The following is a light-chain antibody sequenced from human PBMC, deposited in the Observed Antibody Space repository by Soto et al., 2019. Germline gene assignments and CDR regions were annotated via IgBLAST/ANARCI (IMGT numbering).Light chain of an antibody. CDR3: CSYAGSSSYV. V-gene: IGLV2-11*01. CDR2: DVS. CDR1: SSDVGGYNY. Sequence: QSVLTQPRSVSGSPGQSVTISCTGTSSDVGGYNYVSWYQQHPGKAPKVMIYDVSKRPSGVPDRLSGSKSGKTASLTISGLQAEDEADYYCCSYAGSSSYVFGAGTKLTVL. J-gene: IGLJ1*01.